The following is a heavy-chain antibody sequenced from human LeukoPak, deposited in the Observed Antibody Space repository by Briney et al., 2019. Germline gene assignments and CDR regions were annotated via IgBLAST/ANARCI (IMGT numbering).Heavy chain of an antibody. CDR2: IFHSGST. J-gene: IGHJ4*02. Sequence: SETLSLTCVVSGYSINNGHYWGWIRQPPGKGLEWIGSIFHSGSTYRDPSLKSRVTISVDTSKNQFSLNLRSVTAADTAVYYCARGRTPDIPLAGTGFDFDYWGQGTLVTVSS. CDR3: ARGRTPDIPLAGTGFDFDY. D-gene: IGHD6-19*01. V-gene: IGHV4-38-2*01. CDR1: GYSINNGHY.